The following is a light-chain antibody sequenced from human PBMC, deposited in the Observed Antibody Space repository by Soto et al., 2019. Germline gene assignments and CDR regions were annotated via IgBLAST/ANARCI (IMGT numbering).Light chain of an antibody. CDR1: QGISSY. J-gene: IGKJ2*01. Sequence: DILLTQSPSFLSASVGDRVTISCRASQGISSYLAWYQQKPGKAPKLLIYAASTLLSGVPSSFSGDGSGTEFTLTISSLQPEDFATYYCQQLNSYPYTFGQGTKLEIK. CDR2: AAS. CDR3: QQLNSYPYT. V-gene: IGKV1-9*01.